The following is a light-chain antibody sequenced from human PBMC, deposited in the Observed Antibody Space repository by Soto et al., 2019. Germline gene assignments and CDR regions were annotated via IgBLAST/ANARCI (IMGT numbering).Light chain of an antibody. V-gene: IGKV3D-15*01. Sequence: EIVMTQFPATLSVSPGERATLSCRASQSVNIYLAWYQQKPGQAPRLLIFGATYRATGIPARFSGSGSGTEFNLTISSLQSEDFAVYFCQQYDDWLRLTFGGGTKVEIK. CDR3: QQYDDWLRLT. CDR1: QSVNIY. J-gene: IGKJ4*01. CDR2: GAT.